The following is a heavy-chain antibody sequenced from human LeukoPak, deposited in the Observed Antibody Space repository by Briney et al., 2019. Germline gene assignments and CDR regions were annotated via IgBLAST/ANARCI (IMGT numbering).Heavy chain of an antibody. Sequence: ASVKVSCKASGYTFTSYDINWVRQATGQGLEWMGRMNPNSGNTGYAQKFQGRVTMTRNTSISTAYMELSSLRSEDTALYYCARRSRSYGSGNIGGYWGQGTLVTVSS. V-gene: IGHV1-8*01. D-gene: IGHD3-10*01. CDR3: ARRSRSYGSGNIGGY. CDR1: GYTFTSYD. J-gene: IGHJ4*02. CDR2: MNPNSGNT.